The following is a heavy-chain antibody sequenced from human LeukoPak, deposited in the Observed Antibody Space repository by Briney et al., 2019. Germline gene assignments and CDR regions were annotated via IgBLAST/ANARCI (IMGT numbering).Heavy chain of an antibody. J-gene: IGHJ4*02. CDR3: ARDRCSSTSCYVTY. CDR1: GFTFNTYA. V-gene: IGHV3-21*01. D-gene: IGHD2-2*01. CDR2: ISSSSSYI. Sequence: GRSLRLSCAASGFTFNTYAMHWVRQAPGKGLEWVSSISSSSSYIYYADSVKGRFTISRDNAKNSLYLQMNSLRAEDTAVYYCARDRCSSTSCYVTYWGQGTLVTVSS.